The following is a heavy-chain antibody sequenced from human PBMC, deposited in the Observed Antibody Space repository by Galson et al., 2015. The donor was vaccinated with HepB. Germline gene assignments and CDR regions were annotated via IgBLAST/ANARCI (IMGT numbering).Heavy chain of an antibody. CDR3: TTAFGDS. V-gene: IGHV1-24*01. J-gene: IGHJ4*02. CDR1: GYSPTELS. Sequence: SVKVSCKASGYSPTELSLHWVRLAPGKGLEWMGGFDPRRGETIFAQRFQGRVTVTEDTSTDAAYMELGSLRSEDTALYYCTTAFGDSWGQGTLVTVSS. CDR2: FDPRRGET. D-gene: IGHD3-10*01.